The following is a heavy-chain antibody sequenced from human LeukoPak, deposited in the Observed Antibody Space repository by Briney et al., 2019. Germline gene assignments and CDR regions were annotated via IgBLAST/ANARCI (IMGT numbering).Heavy chain of an antibody. CDR2: IIPIFGTA. CDR3: ARTWSGYYSFYYYMDV. V-gene: IGHV1-69*06. J-gene: IGHJ6*03. D-gene: IGHD3-3*01. Sequence: GASVKVSCKASGGTFSSYAISWVRQAPGQGLEWMGGIIPIFGTANYAQKFQGRVTITADKSTSTAYMELSSLRSEDTAVYYCARTWSGYYSFYYYMDVWGKGTTVTVSS. CDR1: GGTFSSYA.